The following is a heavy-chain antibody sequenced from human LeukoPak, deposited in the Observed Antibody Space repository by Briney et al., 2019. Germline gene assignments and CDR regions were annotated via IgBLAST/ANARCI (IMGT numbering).Heavy chain of an antibody. Sequence: ASVKVSCKVSGYTLTGLPMRWVRQAPGKGLEWMGGFDPEDGETIYAQKFQGRVTMTEDTSTDTAYMELSSLRSEDTAVYYCAREGPVGCSSTSCSAFDIWGQGTMVTVSS. V-gene: IGHV1-24*01. CDR3: AREGPVGCSSTSCSAFDI. J-gene: IGHJ3*02. CDR2: FDPEDGET. CDR1: GYTLTGLP. D-gene: IGHD2-2*01.